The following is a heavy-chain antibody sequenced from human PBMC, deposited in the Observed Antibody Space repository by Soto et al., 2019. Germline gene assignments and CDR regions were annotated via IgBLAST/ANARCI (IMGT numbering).Heavy chain of an antibody. V-gene: IGHV1-69*13. J-gene: IGHJ6*02. D-gene: IGHD3-10*01. CDR2: IIPIFGTA. CDR3: ARSEGSGSYYIAGIFAYYYYGMDV. CDR1: GGTFSSYA. Sequence: ASVKVSCKASGGTFSSYAISWVRQAPGQGLEWMGGIIPIFGTANYAQKFQGRVTITADESTSTAYMELSSLRSEDTAVYYCARSEGSGSYYIAGIFAYYYYGMDVWGQGTTVTVSS.